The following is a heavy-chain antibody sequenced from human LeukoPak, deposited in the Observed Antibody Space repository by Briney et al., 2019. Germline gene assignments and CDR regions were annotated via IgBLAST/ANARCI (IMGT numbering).Heavy chain of an antibody. CDR1: GFTFSSYA. V-gene: IGHV3-30*18. D-gene: IGHD4-17*01. Sequence: GGSLRLSCAASGFTFSSYAMSWVRQPPGKGLEWVATISYDGSDKYYADSVKGRFTISRDNSKNTLYLQVNSLRAEDTAVYYCANGGGGTTVTYFDYWGRGSLVTVSS. J-gene: IGHJ4*02. CDR3: ANGGGGTTVTYFDY. CDR2: ISYDGSDK.